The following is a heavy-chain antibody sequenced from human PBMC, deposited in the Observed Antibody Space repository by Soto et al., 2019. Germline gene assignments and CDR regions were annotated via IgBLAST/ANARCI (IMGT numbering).Heavy chain of an antibody. V-gene: IGHV1-3*01. Sequence: VASVKVSCKASGYTFTSYAMHWVRQAPGQRLEWMGWINAGNGNTKYSQKFQGRVTITRDTSASTAYMELSSLRSEDTAVYYCARDPVPAAIRGTYYYYGMDVWGQGTTVTVSS. D-gene: IGHD2-2*02. CDR1: GYTFTSYA. CDR3: ARDPVPAAIRGTYYYYGMDV. J-gene: IGHJ6*02. CDR2: INAGNGNT.